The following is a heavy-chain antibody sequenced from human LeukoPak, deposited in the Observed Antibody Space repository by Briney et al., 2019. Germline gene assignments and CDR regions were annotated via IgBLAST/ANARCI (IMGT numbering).Heavy chain of an antibody. CDR3: AKDGLPIVGSPVGDDY. J-gene: IGHJ4*02. CDR2: ISGSGFST. CDR1: GFTFSSYA. Sequence: PGGSLRLSWAASGFTFSSYAMSWVRQAPGKGLEWVSTISGSGFSTYYADSVKGRFTISRDNSKNTLYLQMNSLRAEDTAVYYCAKDGLPIVGSPVGDDYWGQGTLIAVSS. V-gene: IGHV3-23*01. D-gene: IGHD1-26*01.